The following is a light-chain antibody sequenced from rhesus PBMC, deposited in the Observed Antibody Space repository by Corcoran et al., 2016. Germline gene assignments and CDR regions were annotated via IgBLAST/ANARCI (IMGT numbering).Light chain of an antibody. CDR1: QDITNN. CDR2: KAY. J-gene: IGKJ2*01. CDR3: QHGYGTPLYS. Sequence: DIQMTQSPSSLSASIGDRVTITCQASQDITNNLAWYQQKQGKIPNLLMYKAYTVNSGVPSRFSGSGSVTDFTLTSSSLQTEDFASYYCQHGYGTPLYSFGQGTKVEIK. V-gene: IGKV1-25*01.